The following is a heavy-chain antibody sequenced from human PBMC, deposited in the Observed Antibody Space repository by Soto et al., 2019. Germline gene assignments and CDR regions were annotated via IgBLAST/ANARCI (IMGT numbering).Heavy chain of an antibody. J-gene: IGHJ4*02. CDR2: IVPILGVP. D-gene: IGHD3-10*01. V-gene: IGHV1-69*08. CDR3: ARDRYAYGSGSTIDY. CDR1: GGTFSSYT. Sequence: QVQLVQSGAEVKKPGSSVKVSCKASGGTFSSYTVSWVRQAPGQGLEWMGRIVPILGVPNYAQRFQGRVTITAVKGTNTAYMELSSLRSEDTAVSYCARDRYAYGSGSTIDYRGQGTLVTVSS.